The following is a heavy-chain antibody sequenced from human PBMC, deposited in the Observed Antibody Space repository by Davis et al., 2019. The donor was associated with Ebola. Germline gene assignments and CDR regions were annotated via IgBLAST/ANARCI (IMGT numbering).Heavy chain of an antibody. CDR3: ARAVFHEVLDS. D-gene: IGHD3-3*01. CDR2: VSHSEREK. CDR1: GFTFSNYA. J-gene: IGHJ4*02. Sequence: PGGSLRPSCAAPGFTFSNYATHWVRQAPGKGLEWVAVVSHSEREKFYADSVKGRFTISRDNSENTLYLQMNSLTADDTAVYSCARAVFHEVLDSWGQGTPVTVSS. V-gene: IGHV3-30*04.